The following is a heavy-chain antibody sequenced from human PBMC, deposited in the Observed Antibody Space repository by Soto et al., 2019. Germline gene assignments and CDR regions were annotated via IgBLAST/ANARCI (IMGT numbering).Heavy chain of an antibody. CDR2: ISSSGSTI. D-gene: IGHD5-18*01. Sequence: QVQLVESGGGLVKPGCSLRLSCAASGFSFSDFYMSWIRQAPGKGLEWIAYISSSGSTIYYGDSVKGRFTISRDNAKNSMFLQMNSLRADDTAVYFCARGGYSYGSSASWGQGTLVNVSS. V-gene: IGHV3-11*01. CDR3: ARGGYSYGSSAS. CDR1: GFSFSDFY. J-gene: IGHJ4*02.